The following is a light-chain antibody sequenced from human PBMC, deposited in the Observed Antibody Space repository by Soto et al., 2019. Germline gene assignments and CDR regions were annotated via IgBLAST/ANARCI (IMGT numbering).Light chain of an antibody. CDR3: YQYGNLPPTYT. CDR1: QSVSSSY. CDR2: GAS. Sequence: EIVLTQSPGTLSLSPGERATLSCRASQSVSSSYLAWYQQKPGQAPRLLIYGASNRATGIPDRFGGSGSGTDFTLTISRLEPEDFAVYYCYQYGNLPPTYTFGQGTKLEIK. J-gene: IGKJ2*01. V-gene: IGKV3-20*01.